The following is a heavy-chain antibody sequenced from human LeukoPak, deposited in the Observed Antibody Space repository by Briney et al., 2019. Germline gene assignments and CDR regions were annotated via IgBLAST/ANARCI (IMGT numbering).Heavy chain of an antibody. J-gene: IGHJ3*02. CDR2: ISSSSRYI. Sequence: GGALRLSCAPSVFTFSSYSMNWVRQAAGRGLAWVASISSSSRYIYYAASVKGPFTLSRNNAKKSLYLKMNILGADGTALSYYARFGIRIDLAFDIWGQGTMVTVSS. V-gene: IGHV3-21*01. D-gene: IGHD3-3*01. CDR1: VFTFSSYS. CDR3: ARFGIRIDLAFDI.